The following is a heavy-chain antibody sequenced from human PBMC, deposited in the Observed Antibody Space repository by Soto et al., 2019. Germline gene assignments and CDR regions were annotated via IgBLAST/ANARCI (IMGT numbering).Heavy chain of an antibody. D-gene: IGHD6-13*01. V-gene: IGHV3-30*18. Sequence: GGSLRLSCAASGFTFSSYGMHWVRLAPGKGLEWVAVISYDLSNKYYADSVKGRITISRDNSKNTLYLQMNRMIAEDTGVYYCAKDPPYCSSCCYFDYWGQGTLVTVSS. CDR2: ISYDLSNK. CDR1: GFTFSSYG. CDR3: AKDPPYCSSCCYFDY. J-gene: IGHJ4*02.